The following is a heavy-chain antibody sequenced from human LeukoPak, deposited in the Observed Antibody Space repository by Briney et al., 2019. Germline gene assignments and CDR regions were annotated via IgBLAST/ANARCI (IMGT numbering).Heavy chain of an antibody. CDR3: ARDGSGSSLSVVDY. D-gene: IGHD3-10*01. V-gene: IGHV1-2*02. CDR2: INPNSGGT. CDR1: GYTFTGYY. J-gene: IGHJ4*02. Sequence: GASVKVSCKASGYTFTGYYMHWVRRAPGQGLEWMGWINPNSGGTNYAQKFQGRVTMTRDTSISTAYMELSRLRSDDAAVYYCARDGSGSSLSVVDYWGQGTLVTVSS.